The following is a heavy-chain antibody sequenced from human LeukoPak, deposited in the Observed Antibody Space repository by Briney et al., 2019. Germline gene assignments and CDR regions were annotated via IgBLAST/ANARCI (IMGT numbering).Heavy chain of an antibody. CDR3: ARQGGSSSPYYYYYMDV. D-gene: IGHD6-13*01. Sequence: PSETLSLTCTVSGGSISSYYWGWFRQPPGKGLEWIGCMYHSGSTYYNPSLKSRVTISVGTSKNQFSLKLSSVTAADTAVYYCARQGGSSSPYYYYYMDVWGKGTTVTVSS. CDR1: GGSISSYY. CDR2: MYHSGST. V-gene: IGHV4-59*08. J-gene: IGHJ6*03.